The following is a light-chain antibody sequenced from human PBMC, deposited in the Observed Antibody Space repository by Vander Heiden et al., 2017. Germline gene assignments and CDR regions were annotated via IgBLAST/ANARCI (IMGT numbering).Light chain of an antibody. Sequence: FVLIQSPATLSLSPGERATLSCRASESVRSYLAWYQQKPGQAPRLLIYDASNRATGIPARFSGSGSGTDFTLTISSLEPEDFAVYYCQQRSNWPPLFGQGTRLEIK. V-gene: IGKV3-11*01. J-gene: IGKJ5*01. CDR1: ESVRSY. CDR2: DAS. CDR3: QQRSNWPPL.